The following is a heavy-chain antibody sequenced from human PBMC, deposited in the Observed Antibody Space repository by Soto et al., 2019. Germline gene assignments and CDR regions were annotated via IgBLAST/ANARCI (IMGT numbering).Heavy chain of an antibody. CDR3: ARDRGIEMATIDY. J-gene: IGHJ4*02. CDR2: ISSSSSYI. D-gene: IGHD5-12*01. V-gene: IGHV3-21*01. CDR1: GFTFSSYS. Sequence: GSLRLSCAASGFTFSSYSMNWVRQAPGKGLEWVSSISSSSSYIYYADSVKGRFTISRDNAKNSLYLQMNSLRAEDTAVYYCARDRGIEMATIDYWGQGTLVTVSS.